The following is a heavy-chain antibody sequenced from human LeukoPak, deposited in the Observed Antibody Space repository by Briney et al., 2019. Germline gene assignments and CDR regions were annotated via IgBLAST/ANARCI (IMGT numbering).Heavy chain of an antibody. J-gene: IGHJ6*03. CDR3: ARASGHGAPYYYYYMDV. Sequence: PSETLSLTCTVSGGSISSYYWSWIRQPAGKGLEWIGRIYTSGSTNYNPSLKGRVTMSVDTSKNQFSLQLSSVTAADTAVYYCARASGHGAPYYYYYMDVWGKGTTVTVSS. CDR2: IYTSGST. V-gene: IGHV4-4*07. CDR1: GGSISSYY.